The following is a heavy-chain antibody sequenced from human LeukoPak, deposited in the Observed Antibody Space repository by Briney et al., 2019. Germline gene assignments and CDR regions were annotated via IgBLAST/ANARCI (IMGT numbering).Heavy chain of an antibody. J-gene: IGHJ4*02. V-gene: IGHV3-23*01. CDR3: AKDHPDWGSSFQY. CDR1: GVTLGSCV. CDR2: ITCSCGST. Sequence: GSSLRLSCAASGVTLGSCVVNGVRRAPGKALEAVSAITCSCGSTNYADSVKGRFTISRDNSKNTLYLQMNSLRDEDTAVYYCAKDHPDWGSSFQYRGQGTPVTVSS. D-gene: IGHD7-27*01.